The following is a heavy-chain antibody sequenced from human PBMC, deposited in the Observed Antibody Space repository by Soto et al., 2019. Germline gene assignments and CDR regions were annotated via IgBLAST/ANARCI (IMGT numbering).Heavy chain of an antibody. CDR3: ARGGIQLSYAFDH. Sequence: TLSLTCSVSGSSFSNFYWSWIRQPAGKGLEWIGRIYTSGATSYNPSLKSRVTMSVDTSQTQMSLNLTSVTAADTAVYYCARGGIQLSYAFDHWGQGILVTVSS. CDR2: IYTSGAT. CDR1: GSSFSNFY. V-gene: IGHV4-4*07. D-gene: IGHD3-10*01. J-gene: IGHJ4*02.